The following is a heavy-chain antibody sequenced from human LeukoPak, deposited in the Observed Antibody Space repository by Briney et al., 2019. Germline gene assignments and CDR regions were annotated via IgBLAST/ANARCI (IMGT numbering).Heavy chain of an antibody. CDR2: INAGNGDT. V-gene: IGHV1-3*01. CDR1: GYTFTSYA. CDR3: ARAAAAGTSHDAFDI. D-gene: IGHD6-13*01. Sequence: ASVKVSCKASGYTFTSYAMHWVRQAPGQGLEWMGWINAGNGDTKYSQKFQGRVTITRDTSASTAYMELSSLRSEDTAVYYCARAAAAGTSHDAFDIWGQGTMVTVSS. J-gene: IGHJ3*02.